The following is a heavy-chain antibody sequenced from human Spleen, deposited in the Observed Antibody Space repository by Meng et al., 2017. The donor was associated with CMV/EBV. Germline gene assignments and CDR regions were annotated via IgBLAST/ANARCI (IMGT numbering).Heavy chain of an antibody. Sequence: SVKVSCKASGGTFSSYAISRVRQAPGQGLEWMGGIIPIFGTANYAQKFQGRVTITTDESTSTAYMELSSLRSEDTAVYYCARYGKVGYGMDVWGQGTTVTVSS. CDR1: GGTFSSYA. V-gene: IGHV1-69*05. D-gene: IGHD3-10*01. CDR3: ARYGKVGYGMDV. J-gene: IGHJ6*02. CDR2: IIPIFGTA.